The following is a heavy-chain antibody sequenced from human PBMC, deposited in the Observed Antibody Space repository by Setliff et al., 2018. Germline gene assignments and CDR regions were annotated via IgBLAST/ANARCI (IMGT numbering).Heavy chain of an antibody. V-gene: IGHV4-39*07. Sequence: SETLSLTCTVSGGFISSSSYYWGWIRQPPGKGLEWIGSIYYSGSTYYNPSLKSRVTISVDTSKNQFSLKLSSVTAADTAVYYCARDKRQYNFWSGYYGSWGNYFDYWGQGTLVTVSS. CDR3: ARDKRQYNFWSGYYGSWGNYFDY. J-gene: IGHJ4*02. CDR1: GGFISSSSYY. CDR2: IYYSGST. D-gene: IGHD3-3*01.